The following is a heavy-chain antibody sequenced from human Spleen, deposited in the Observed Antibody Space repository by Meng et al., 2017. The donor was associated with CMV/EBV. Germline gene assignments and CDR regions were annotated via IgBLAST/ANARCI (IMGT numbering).Heavy chain of an antibody. D-gene: IGHD2-21*02. CDR2: IYYSGST. Sequence: SETLSLTCTVSGGSISSYYWNWIRQPPGKGLEWIGNIYYSGSTNYNPSLKSRVTISVDTSKKQFSLKLSSVTAADTAVYYCAREMVTASYSYGMDVWGQGTTVTVSS. V-gene: IGHV4-59*01. CDR1: GGSISSYY. CDR3: AREMVTASYSYGMDV. J-gene: IGHJ6*02.